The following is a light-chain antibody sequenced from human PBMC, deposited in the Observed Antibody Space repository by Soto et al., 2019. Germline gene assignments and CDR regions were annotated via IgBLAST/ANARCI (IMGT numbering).Light chain of an antibody. CDR2: VAS. CDR1: QGVSGTT. Sequence: EIVLTQSPGTLSLSQGERATLSCRPSQGVSGTTLPWYQQKPGKAPRLLIYVASSRATGIPDRFSGSGSGTDFTLTISRLEPEDFAVYYCHQYDSSPLTFGGGTKVEIK. V-gene: IGKV3-20*01. J-gene: IGKJ4*01. CDR3: HQYDSSPLT.